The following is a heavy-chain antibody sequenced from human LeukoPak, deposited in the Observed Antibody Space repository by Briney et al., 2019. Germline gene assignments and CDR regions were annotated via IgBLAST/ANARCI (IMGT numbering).Heavy chain of an antibody. D-gene: IGHD3-10*01. Sequence: ASVTVSCKASGYTFTSYDINWVRQATGQGLEWMGWMNPNSGNTGYAQKFQGRVTMTRNTSISTAYMELSSLRSEDTAVYYCARGRTGLYGSGSLDFDYWGQGTLVTVSS. J-gene: IGHJ4*02. CDR3: ARGRTGLYGSGSLDFDY. V-gene: IGHV1-8*01. CDR2: MNPNSGNT. CDR1: GYTFTSYD.